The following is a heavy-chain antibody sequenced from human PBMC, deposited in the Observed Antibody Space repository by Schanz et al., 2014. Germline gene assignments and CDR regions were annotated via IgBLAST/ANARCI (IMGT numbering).Heavy chain of an antibody. D-gene: IGHD5-12*01. V-gene: IGHV1-18*01. J-gene: IGHJ4*02. CDR2: INGYNGHT. CDR3: ARDFSAYVGNYFDY. CDR1: GYTFSSYG. Sequence: QVQLVQSGAEVKKPGASVKVSCKASGYTFSSYGITWERQAPGQGLEWMGWINGYNGHTLYAQKFQGRVTMTTDTSTSTSYMELTSLRFDDTAVYYCARDFSAYVGNYFDYWGQGTLVTVSS.